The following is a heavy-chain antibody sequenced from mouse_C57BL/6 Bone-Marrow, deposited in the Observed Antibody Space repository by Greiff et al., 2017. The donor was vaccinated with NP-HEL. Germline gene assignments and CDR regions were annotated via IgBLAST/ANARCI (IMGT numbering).Heavy chain of an antibody. Sequence: VQLQQPGAELVKPGASVKLSCKASGYTFTSYWMHWVKQRPGQGLEWIGMIHPNSGSTNYNEKFKSKATLTVDKSSSTAYMQLSSLTSEDSAVYYCARSEDGYDRGYYFDYWGKGTTLTVSS. D-gene: IGHD2-2*01. CDR2: IHPNSGST. J-gene: IGHJ2*01. CDR1: GYTFTSYW. V-gene: IGHV1-64*01. CDR3: ARSEDGYDRGYYFDY.